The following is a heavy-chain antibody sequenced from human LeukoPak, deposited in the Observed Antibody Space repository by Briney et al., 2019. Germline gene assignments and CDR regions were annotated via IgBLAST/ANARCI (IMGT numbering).Heavy chain of an antibody. Sequence: GGSLRLSCAASGFTFSGYSMNWVRQAPGKGLEWVSYITTGSIIYYADSVKGRFTISRDNAKNSLYLQMNSLRAEDTAVYYCAKSSAVVPAASFDYWGQGTLVTVSS. J-gene: IGHJ4*02. CDR3: AKSSAVVPAASFDY. CDR1: GFTFSGYS. V-gene: IGHV3-48*01. CDR2: ITTGSII. D-gene: IGHD2-2*01.